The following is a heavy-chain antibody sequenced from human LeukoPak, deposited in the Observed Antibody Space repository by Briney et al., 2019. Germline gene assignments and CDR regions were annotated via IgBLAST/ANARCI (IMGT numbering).Heavy chain of an antibody. Sequence: ASVKVSCKASGGTFSSYAISWVRQAPGQGLEWMGRIIPILGIANYAQKFQGRVTITADKSTSTAYMELSSLRSEDTAVYYCARSRSGDFTPVDFDYWGQGTLVTVSS. J-gene: IGHJ4*02. V-gene: IGHV1-69*04. CDR2: IIPILGIA. CDR1: GGTFSSYA. D-gene: IGHD4-17*01. CDR3: ARSRSGDFTPVDFDY.